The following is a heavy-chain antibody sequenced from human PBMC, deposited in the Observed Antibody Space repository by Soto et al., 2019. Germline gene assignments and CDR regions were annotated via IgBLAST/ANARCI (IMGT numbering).Heavy chain of an antibody. CDR3: ASLHYSSGWYRVVGY. D-gene: IGHD6-19*01. CDR1: GGSISSSSYY. V-gene: IGHV4-39*01. J-gene: IGHJ4*02. Sequence: QLQLQESGPGLVKPSETLSLTCTVSGGSISSSSYYWGWIRQPPGKGLEWIGSIYYSGSTYYNPSLRIRVTISVDTSKNQFSLKLSSVTAADTAVYYCASLHYSSGWYRVVGYWGQGTLVTVSS. CDR2: IYYSGST.